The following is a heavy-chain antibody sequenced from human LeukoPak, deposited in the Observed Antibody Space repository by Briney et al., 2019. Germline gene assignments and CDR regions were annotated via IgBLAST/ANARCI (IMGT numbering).Heavy chain of an antibody. Sequence: PGGSLRLSRAASGFTLSSYWMHWVGLAPGKGLVWGSCINTDGTITTYADSVKGRFTVSRDNAKHTLNLQCNSLRVEATAVYYCARPYNLIRGVNWFDPWGQGTLVTVSS. D-gene: IGHD3-9*01. V-gene: IGHV3-74*01. CDR2: INTDGTIT. CDR3: ARPYNLIRGVNWFDP. CDR1: GFTLSSYW. J-gene: IGHJ5*02.